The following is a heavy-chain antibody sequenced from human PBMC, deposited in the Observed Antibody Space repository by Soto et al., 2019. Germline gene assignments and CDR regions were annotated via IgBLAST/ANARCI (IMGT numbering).Heavy chain of an antibody. V-gene: IGHV1-3*01. CDR2: INPANGNT. CDR3: ARDIVSVAPRANDAFDV. D-gene: IGHD1-26*01. J-gene: IGHJ3*01. Sequence: QVQLVQSGAELKRPGASVNISCQASGFTFSDTLINWVRQGPGQRLEWMGWINPANGNTRYSESFQGRVTISSLSSASTAYVALSDLTSQDTAVYYCARDIVSVAPRANDAFDVWGPGTMITVSS. CDR1: GFTFSDTL.